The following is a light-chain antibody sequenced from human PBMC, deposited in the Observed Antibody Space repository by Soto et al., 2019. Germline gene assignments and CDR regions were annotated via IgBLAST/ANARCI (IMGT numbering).Light chain of an antibody. CDR3: QQFGSSPLFT. CDR1: QSVSSSY. CDR2: GAS. V-gene: IGKV3-20*01. J-gene: IGKJ3*01. Sequence: EIVLTQSPGTLSLSPGERATLSCRASQSVSSSYLAWYQQKPGQAPRLLIYGASSRATGIPDRFSGSGSGTEFTLTISRLEPEDFGVYYCQQFGSSPLFTFGPGTKVDVK.